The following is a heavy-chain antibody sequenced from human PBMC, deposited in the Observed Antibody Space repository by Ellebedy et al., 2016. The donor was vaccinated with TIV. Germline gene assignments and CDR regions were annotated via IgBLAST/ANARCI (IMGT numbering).Heavy chain of an antibody. CDR1: GYTFTSYG. CDR2: ISAYNGNT. D-gene: IGHD6-13*01. Sequence: AASVKVSCKVSGYTFTSYGISWVRQAPGQGLEWMGWISAYNGNTNYAQKLQGRVTMTTDTSTSTAYMELRSLRSDDTAVYYGARDYTSSWRYYYYGMDVWGQGTTVTVSS. J-gene: IGHJ6*02. CDR3: ARDYTSSWRYYYYGMDV. V-gene: IGHV1-18*01.